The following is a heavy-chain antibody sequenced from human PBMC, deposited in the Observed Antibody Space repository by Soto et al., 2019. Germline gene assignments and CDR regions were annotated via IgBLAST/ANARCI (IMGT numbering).Heavy chain of an antibody. Sequence: QVQLVESGGGVVQPGRSLRLSCAASGFTFSSYGMHWVRQAPGKGLEWVAVISYDGSNKYYADSVKGRFTISRDNSKNTLYLQMNSLRAEDTAVYYCAKDALPGEEFGELLPYFDYWGQGTLVTVSS. CDR3: AKDALPGEEFGELLPYFDY. CDR2: ISYDGSNK. CDR1: GFTFSSYG. V-gene: IGHV3-30*18. J-gene: IGHJ4*02. D-gene: IGHD3-10*01.